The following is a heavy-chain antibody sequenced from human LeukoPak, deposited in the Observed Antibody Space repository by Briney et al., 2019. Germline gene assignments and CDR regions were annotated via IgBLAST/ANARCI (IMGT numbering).Heavy chain of an antibody. CDR3: ARGVPPYSNYGHYYYYYMDV. CDR2: IYHSGST. CDR1: GYSISSGYY. Sequence: SETLSLTCTVSGYSISSGYYWGWIRQPPGKGLEWIGSIYHSGSTYYNPSLKSRVTISVDTSKNQFSLKLSSVTAADTAVYYCARGVPPYSNYGHYYYYYMDVWGKGTTVTVSS. D-gene: IGHD4-11*01. V-gene: IGHV4-38-2*02. J-gene: IGHJ6*03.